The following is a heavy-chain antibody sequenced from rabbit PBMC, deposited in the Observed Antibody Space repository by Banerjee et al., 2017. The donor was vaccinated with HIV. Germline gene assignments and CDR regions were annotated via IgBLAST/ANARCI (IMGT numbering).Heavy chain of an antibody. V-gene: IGHV1S45*01. CDR1: GLDFSSKNW. CDR3: ARDRTDVGDGARTFDL. Sequence: QQQLEESGGDLVKPGASLTLTCKASGLDFSSKNWICWVRQAPGKGLEWIACIYTGSSGNTVYASWAKGRFTISKTPSTTVTLQMTSLTGADTATYFCARDRTDVGDGARTFDLWGPGTLVTVS. CDR2: IYTGSSGNT. D-gene: IGHD2-1*01. J-gene: IGHJ4*01.